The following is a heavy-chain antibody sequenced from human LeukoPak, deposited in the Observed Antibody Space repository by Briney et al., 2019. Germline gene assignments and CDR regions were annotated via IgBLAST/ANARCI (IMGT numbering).Heavy chain of an antibody. CDR3: ARTTEGYCSSASCFGFSYSYYMDV. CDR1: GGSISSTSYY. CDR2: IYTTGST. J-gene: IGHJ6*03. Sequence: SETLSLTCTVSGGSISSTSYYWSWIRQPAGKGLEWIGHIYTTGSTNYNPSLKSRVTISVDTSKNQFSPKLSSVIAADTAVYYCARTTEGYCSSASCFGFSYSYYMDVWGKGTTVTISS. V-gene: IGHV4-61*09. D-gene: IGHD2-2*01.